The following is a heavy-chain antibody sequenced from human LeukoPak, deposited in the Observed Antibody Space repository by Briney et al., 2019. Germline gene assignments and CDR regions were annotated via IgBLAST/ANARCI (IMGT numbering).Heavy chain of an antibody. J-gene: IGHJ4*02. D-gene: IGHD2-15*01. Sequence: SETLSLTCTVSGGSISSYSWSWIRQPPGKGLEWIGSIYHSGSTYYNPSLKSRVTISVDTSKNQFSLKLSSVTAANTAVYYCARGRYCSGGSCYFFFDYWGQGTLVTVSS. CDR3: ARGRYCSGGSCYFFFDY. V-gene: IGHV4-38-2*02. CDR1: GGSISSYS. CDR2: IYHSGST.